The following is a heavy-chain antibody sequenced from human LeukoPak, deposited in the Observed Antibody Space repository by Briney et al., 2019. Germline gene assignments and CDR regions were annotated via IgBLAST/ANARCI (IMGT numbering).Heavy chain of an antibody. Sequence: PGGSLRLSCAASGFTFSSYAMTWVRQAPGKGLEWVSGISDSGGGTHYADSVKGRFTISRDNSKNTLYLQMNSLRAEDTAVYYCARYCGGDSCFDYWGQGTLVTVSS. J-gene: IGHJ4*02. CDR2: ISDSGGGT. D-gene: IGHD2-21*02. CDR3: ARYCGGDSCFDY. CDR1: GFTFSSYA. V-gene: IGHV3-23*01.